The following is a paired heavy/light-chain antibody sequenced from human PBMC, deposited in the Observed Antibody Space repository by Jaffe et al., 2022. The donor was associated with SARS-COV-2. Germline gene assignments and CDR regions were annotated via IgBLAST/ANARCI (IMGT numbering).Heavy chain of an antibody. CDR2: IYYSGST. J-gene: IGHJ3*02. D-gene: IGHD6-19*01. Sequence: QVQLQESGPGLVKPSQTLSLTCTVSGGSISSGDYYWSWIRQPPGKGLEWIGYIYYSGSTYYNPSLKSRVTISVDTSKNQFSLKLSSVTAADTAVYYCAREGSSGWSPIDAFDIWGQGTMVTVSS. CDR3: AREGSSGWSPIDAFDI. V-gene: IGHV4-30-4*01. CDR1: GGSISSGDYY.
Light chain of an antibody. CDR2: DAS. J-gene: IGKJ1*01. CDR3: QQRSNWPPWT. CDR1: QSVSSY. Sequence: EIVLTQSPATLSLSPGERATLSCRASQSVSSYLAWYQQKPGQAPRLLIYDASNRATGIPARFSGSGSGTDFTLTISSLEPEDFAVYYCQQRSNWPPWTFGQGTKVEIK. V-gene: IGKV3-11*01.